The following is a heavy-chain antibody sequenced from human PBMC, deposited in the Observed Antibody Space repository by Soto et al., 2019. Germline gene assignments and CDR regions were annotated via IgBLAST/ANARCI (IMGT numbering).Heavy chain of an antibody. V-gene: IGHV4-59*08. Sequence: QVQLQESGPGLVKPSETLSLTCTVSGGSISSYYWSWIRQPPGKGLEWIGYIYYSWSTNYNPSLTSRFTISVDTSKNRCALKLSSVTAADTAVYYCARRYGSAIDYWGQGTLVTVSS. CDR2: IYYSWST. D-gene: IGHD1-26*01. CDR3: ARRYGSAIDY. J-gene: IGHJ4*02. CDR1: GGSISSYY.